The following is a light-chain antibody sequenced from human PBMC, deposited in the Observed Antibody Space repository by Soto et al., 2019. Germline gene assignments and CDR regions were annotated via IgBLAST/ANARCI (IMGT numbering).Light chain of an antibody. CDR1: QGISTY. Sequence: IQLTQAPSSLSASVGDRVTITCRASQGISTYLAWYQQKPGKAPKVLIYAASTLQSGVPSRFSGSGSGTEFTLTISSLQPEDFATYYRQQLKNYSPITFGQGTRLEIK. V-gene: IGKV1-9*01. CDR2: AAS. CDR3: QQLKNYSPIT. J-gene: IGKJ5*01.